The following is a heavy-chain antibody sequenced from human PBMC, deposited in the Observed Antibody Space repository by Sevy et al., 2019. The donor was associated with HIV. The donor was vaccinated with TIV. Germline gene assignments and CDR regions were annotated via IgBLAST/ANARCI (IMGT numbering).Heavy chain of an antibody. J-gene: IGHJ6*02. D-gene: IGHD1-26*01. CDR3: TRVGGATDWSMDD. Sequence: GGSLRLSCTVSGVTLGDYDMSWVRQAPGKGLEWVGFIRSKAYGGTTEYAAIGRGRFTISRDDYKSIAYLQMNSLKTDDTALYYCTRVGGATDWSMDDWGQGITVTVSS. V-gene: IGHV3-49*04. CDR1: GVTLGDYD. CDR2: IRSKAYGGTT.